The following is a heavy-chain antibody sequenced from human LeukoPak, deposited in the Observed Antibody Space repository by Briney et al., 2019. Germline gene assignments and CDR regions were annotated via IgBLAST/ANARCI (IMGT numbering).Heavy chain of an antibody. V-gene: IGHV3-11*01. CDR2: ISSSGSTI. J-gene: IGHJ6*04. D-gene: IGHD6-6*01. Sequence: SGGSLRLSCAASGFTFSDYYMSWICQAPGKGLEWVSYISSSGSTIYYADSVKGRFTISRDNAKNSLYLQMNSLRAEDTAVYYCARDVRSLIAATRLDVWGKGTTVTVSS. CDR1: GFTFSDYY. CDR3: ARDVRSLIAATRLDV.